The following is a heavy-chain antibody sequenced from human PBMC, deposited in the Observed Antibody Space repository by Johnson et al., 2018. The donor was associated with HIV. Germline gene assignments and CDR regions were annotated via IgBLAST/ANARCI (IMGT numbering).Heavy chain of an antibody. J-gene: IGHJ3*01. D-gene: IGHD2-21*01. CDR2: ISYDGSNK. CDR3: AIIPAGNSFTV. V-gene: IGHV3-30*03. Sequence: QVKLVESGGGVVRPGGSLRLSCAASGFTFDDYGMSWVRQAPGKGLEWVAVISYDGSNKYYADSVKGRFTISRDNSKNTLYLQMNSLRAEDTAVYYCAIIPAGNSFTVWGQGTMVTVSS. CDR1: GFTFDDYG.